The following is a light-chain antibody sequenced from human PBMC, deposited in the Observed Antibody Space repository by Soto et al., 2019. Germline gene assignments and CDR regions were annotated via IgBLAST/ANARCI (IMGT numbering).Light chain of an antibody. CDR3: QQYHNWPLT. J-gene: IGKJ4*01. CDR1: QRIISN. CDR2: DAS. Sequence: EKVMTQSPATLSVSPGERATLSCRAGQRIISNLARYQQKPGQVPRLLIYDASTRAAGIPTGFSGSGSGTEFTLTIGSLQSEDFAIYYCQQYHNWPLTLGGGTKVDIK. V-gene: IGKV3-15*01.